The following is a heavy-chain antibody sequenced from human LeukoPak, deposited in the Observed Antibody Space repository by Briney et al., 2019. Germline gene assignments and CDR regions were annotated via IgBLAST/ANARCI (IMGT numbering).Heavy chain of an antibody. CDR2: IYYSGST. CDR1: GGSISSGGYY. D-gene: IGHD1-26*01. V-gene: IGHV4-31*03. Sequence: SQTLSLTCTVSGGSISSGGYYWSWIRQHPGKGLEWIGYIYYSGSTYYNPSLKSRVTISVDTSKNQFSLKLSSVTAADTAVYYCASGDSGSSTFDYWGQGTLVTVSS. J-gene: IGHJ4*02. CDR3: ASGDSGSSTFDY.